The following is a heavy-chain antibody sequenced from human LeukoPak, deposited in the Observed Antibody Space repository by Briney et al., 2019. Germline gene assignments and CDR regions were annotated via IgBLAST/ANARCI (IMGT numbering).Heavy chain of an antibody. Sequence: SVKVSCKASGGTFSSYAISWVRQAPGQGLEWMGRITPIFGIANYAQKFQGRVTITADKSTSTAYMELSSLRSEDTAVYYCARGGSTSFDNWFDPWGQGTLVTVSS. J-gene: IGHJ5*02. V-gene: IGHV1-69*04. D-gene: IGHD2-2*01. CDR1: GGTFSSYA. CDR2: ITPIFGIA. CDR3: ARGGSTSFDNWFDP.